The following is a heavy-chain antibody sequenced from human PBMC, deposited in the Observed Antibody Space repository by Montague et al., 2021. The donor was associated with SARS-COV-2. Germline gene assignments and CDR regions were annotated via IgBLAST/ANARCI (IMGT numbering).Heavy chain of an antibody. CDR1: GFTFSSIS. V-gene: IGHV3-21*01. CDR3: ARDGADYYDSSGYLDY. CDR2: ISSESAYI. J-gene: IGHJ4*02. D-gene: IGHD3-22*01. Sequence: SLRLSCAASGFTFSSISMNWVRQAPGKRLEWVSSISSESAYIVYAESVRGRFTISRDNSKNTLYLQMNSLRAEDTAVYYCARDGADYYDSSGYLDYWGQGTLVTVSS.